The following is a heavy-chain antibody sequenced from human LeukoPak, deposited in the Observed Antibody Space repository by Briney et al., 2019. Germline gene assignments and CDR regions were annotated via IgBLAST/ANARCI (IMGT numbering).Heavy chain of an antibody. CDR2: ISNSGGST. CDR1: GFTFSSYV. J-gene: IGHJ4*02. D-gene: IGHD3-16*01. CDR3: AREERYDGYLDY. Sequence: GSLRLSCAASGFTFSSYVMSCVRQAPGKGLECVSSISNSGGSTYYADSVKGRFTISRDNAKNSLYLQMNSLRAEDTAVYYCAREERYDGYLDYWGQGTLVTVSS. V-gene: IGHV3-23*01.